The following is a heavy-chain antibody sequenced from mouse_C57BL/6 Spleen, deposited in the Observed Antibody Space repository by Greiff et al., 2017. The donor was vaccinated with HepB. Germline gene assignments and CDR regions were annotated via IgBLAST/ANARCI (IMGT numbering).Heavy chain of an antibody. CDR1: GYSITSGYY. J-gene: IGHJ2*01. V-gene: IGHV3-6*01. CDR3: ARGGDPFDY. CDR2: ISYDGSN. Sequence: EVKLMESGPGLVKPSQSLSLTCSVTGYSITSGYYWNWIRQFPGNNLEWMGYISYDGSNNYNPSLKNRISITRDTSKNQFFLKLNSVTTEDTATYYCARGGDPFDYWGQGTTLTVSS.